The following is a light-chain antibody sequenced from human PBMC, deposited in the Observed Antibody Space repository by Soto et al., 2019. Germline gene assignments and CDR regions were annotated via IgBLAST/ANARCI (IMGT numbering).Light chain of an antibody. CDR1: SSDVGGYNY. V-gene: IGLV2-8*01. CDR3: SSYAGSNNGR. CDR2: EVS. J-gene: IGLJ2*01. Sequence: QSALTQPPSASGSPGQSVTISCTGTSSDVGGYNYVSWYQQHPGKAPKLMISEVSKRPSGVPDRFSGSKSGNTASLTVSGLQADDEADYYCSSYAGSNNGRFGGGTKVTVL.